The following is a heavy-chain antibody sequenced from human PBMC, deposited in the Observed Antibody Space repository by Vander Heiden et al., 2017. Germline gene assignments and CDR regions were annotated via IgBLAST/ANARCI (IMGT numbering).Heavy chain of an antibody. CDR3: ARDGGITICGVVPGDLYYFDY. J-gene: IGHJ4*02. CDR2: SSSSSSTI. D-gene: IGHD3-3*01. CDR1: GFTFSSYS. Sequence: EVQLVESGGGLVQPGGSLRLSCAASGFTFSSYSMNWVRQAPGKGLEWVSYSSSSSSTIYYADSVKGRFTISRDNAKNALYLQMNSLRDEDTAVYYCARDGGITICGVVPGDLYYFDYWGQGTLVTVSA. V-gene: IGHV3-48*02.